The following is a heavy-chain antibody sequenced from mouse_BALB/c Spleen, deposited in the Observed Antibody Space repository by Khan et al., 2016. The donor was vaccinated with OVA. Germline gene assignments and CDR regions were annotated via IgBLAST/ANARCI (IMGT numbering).Heavy chain of an antibody. Sequence: VELVASGPGLVEPSQSLSITCTVSGFSLSRYNIHWVRQPPGKGLEWMGMIWGGGGTDYYSTLRSRLYISNDNSKIQFFLKMTTLQTDDTAMYFCARAYYRYDGYYAFDYWGQGTTVTVSS. D-gene: IGHD2-14*01. CDR1: GFSLSRYN. J-gene: IGHJ4*01. V-gene: IGHV2-6-4*01. CDR2: IWGGGGT. CDR3: ARAYYRYDGYYAFDY.